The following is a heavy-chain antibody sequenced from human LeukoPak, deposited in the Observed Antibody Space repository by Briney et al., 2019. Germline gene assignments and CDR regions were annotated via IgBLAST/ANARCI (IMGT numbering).Heavy chain of an antibody. CDR2: IIPIFGTA. V-gene: IGHV1-69*01. D-gene: IGHD5-18*01. J-gene: IGHJ4*02. Sequence: SVRVSCKASGGTFSSYAISWVRQAPGHGLEWMGGIIPIFGTANYAQKFQGRVTITADESTSTAYMELSSLRSEDTAVYYCARDALRGYSYGLTIDYWGQGTLVTVSS. CDR3: ARDALRGYSYGLTIDY. CDR1: GGTFSSYA.